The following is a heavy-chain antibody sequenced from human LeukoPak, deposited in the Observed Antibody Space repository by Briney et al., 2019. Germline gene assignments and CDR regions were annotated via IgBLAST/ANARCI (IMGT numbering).Heavy chain of an antibody. V-gene: IGHV4-39*01. D-gene: IGHD3-10*01. CDR3: ARRSRSMVRGVSYGMDV. CDR1: GGSLSSSSYY. Sequence: SETLSLTCTVSGGSLSSSSYYWGWIRQPPGKGLEWIGSIYYSGSTYYNPSLKSRVTISVDTSKNQFSLKLSSVTAADTAVYYCARRSRSMVRGVSYGMDVWGQGTTVTVSS. J-gene: IGHJ6*02. CDR2: IYYSGST.